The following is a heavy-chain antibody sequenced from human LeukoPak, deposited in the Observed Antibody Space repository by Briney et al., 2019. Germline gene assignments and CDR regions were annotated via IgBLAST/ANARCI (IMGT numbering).Heavy chain of an antibody. CDR2: ISAYNGNT. J-gene: IGHJ3*02. CDR3: ARDSFIGSGWYRAFDI. V-gene: IGHV1-18*01. D-gene: IGHD6-19*01. Sequence: ASVKVSCKASGYTFTSYGISWVRQAPGQGLEWMGWISAYNGNTNYAQKLQGRVTMTTDTSTSTAYMELRSLRSDDTAVYYCARDSFIGSGWYRAFDIWGQGTMVTVSS. CDR1: GYTFTSYG.